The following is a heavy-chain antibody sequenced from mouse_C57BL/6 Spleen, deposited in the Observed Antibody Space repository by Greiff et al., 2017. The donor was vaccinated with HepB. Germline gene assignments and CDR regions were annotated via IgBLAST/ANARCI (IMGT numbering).Heavy chain of an antibody. CDR3: ARGGTVDYAMDY. Sequence: DVQLVESGGGLVKPGGSLKLSCAASGFTFSSYAMSWVRQTPEKRLEWVATISDGGSYTYYPDNVKGRFTISRDNAKNNLYLQMSHLKSEDTAMYYGARGGTVDYAMDYWGQGTSVTVSS. CDR1: GFTFSSYA. V-gene: IGHV5-4*01. D-gene: IGHD1-1*01. CDR2: ISDGGSYT. J-gene: IGHJ4*01.